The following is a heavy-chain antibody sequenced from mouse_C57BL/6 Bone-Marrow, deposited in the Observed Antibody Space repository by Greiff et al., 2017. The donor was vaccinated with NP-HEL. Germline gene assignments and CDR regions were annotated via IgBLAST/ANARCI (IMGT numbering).Heavy chain of an antibody. V-gene: IGHV5-17*01. CDR1: GFTFSDYG. CDR2: ISSGSSTI. J-gene: IGHJ1*03. D-gene: IGHD1-1*02. Sequence: EVQLVESGGGLVKPGGSLKLSCAASGFTFSDYGMHWVRQAPEKGLEWVAYISSGSSTIYYADTVKGRFTISRDNAKNTLFLQMTSLRSEDTAMDYWLWSSFGFSIYFLYFDVWGTGTSASVSS. CDR3: LWSSFGFSIYFLYFDV.